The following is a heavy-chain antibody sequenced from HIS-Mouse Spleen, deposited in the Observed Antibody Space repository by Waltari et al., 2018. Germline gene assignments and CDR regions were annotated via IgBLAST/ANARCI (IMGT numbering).Heavy chain of an antibody. CDR3: ARRLPNRPNYYDSSGYYYGAFDI. D-gene: IGHD3-22*01. CDR1: GGSISSYY. Sequence: QVQLQESGPGLVKPSETLSLTCTVSGGSISSYYWSWIRQPAGKGLEWIGRIYTSGSTNYNPSLKSRVTMSVDTSKNQFSLKLSSVTAADTAVYYCARRLPNRPNYYDSSGYYYGAFDIWGQGTMVTVSS. J-gene: IGHJ3*02. CDR2: IYTSGST. V-gene: IGHV4-4*07.